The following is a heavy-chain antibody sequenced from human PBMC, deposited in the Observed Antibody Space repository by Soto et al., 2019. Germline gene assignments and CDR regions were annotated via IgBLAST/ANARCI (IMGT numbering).Heavy chain of an antibody. V-gene: IGHV4-39*01. D-gene: IGHD3-16*01. CDR3: ARHLRLGENGLDYFDY. Sequence: SETLSLTCSVSGGSISSNAFYWGWIRQPPGKGLEWIGSIFYSGNTYYYPSLKSRVTIYVESSRNHFSLKLSSVTAADTAVYYCARHLRLGENGLDYFDYWGQGALVTVS. CDR2: IFYSGNT. J-gene: IGHJ4*02. CDR1: GGSISSNAFY.